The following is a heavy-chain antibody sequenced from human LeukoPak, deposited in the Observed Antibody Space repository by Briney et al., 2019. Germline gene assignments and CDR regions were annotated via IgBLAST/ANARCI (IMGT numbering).Heavy chain of an antibody. CDR2: INPDGDKK. V-gene: IGHV3-7*01. Sequence: GGPLRLSCAVSGLTFSSSWMDWVRQAPGKGLEWVASINPDGDKKYSADSVKGRFTISRDNAENSLYLQMNSLRVEDTAFYYCARDLAYSRLDYWGQGMLVTVSS. J-gene: IGHJ4*02. CDR3: ARDLAYSRLDY. CDR1: GLTFSSSW. D-gene: IGHD5-18*01.